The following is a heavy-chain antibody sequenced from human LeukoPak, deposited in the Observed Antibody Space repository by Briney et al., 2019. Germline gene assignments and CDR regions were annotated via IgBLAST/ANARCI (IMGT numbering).Heavy chain of an antibody. CDR3: AKAIYSSSRMDV. CDR2: ISSSGSST. J-gene: IGHJ6*02. Sequence: PGGSLRLSCAASGFTSSSYAMSWVRQAPGKGLEWVSGISSSGSSTYYADSVKGRFTISRDNSKYTLFLQMSSLRAEDTAVYYCAKAIYSSSRMDVWGQGTTVTVSS. V-gene: IGHV3-23*01. D-gene: IGHD6-13*01. CDR1: GFTSSSYA.